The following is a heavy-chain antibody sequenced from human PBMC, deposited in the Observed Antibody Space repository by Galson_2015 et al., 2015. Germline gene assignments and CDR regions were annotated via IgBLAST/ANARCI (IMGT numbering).Heavy chain of an antibody. CDR1: GFTFSSYG. Sequence: SLRLSCAASGFTFSSYGMHWVRQAPGKGLEWVAVISYDGSNKYYADSVKGRFTISRDNSKNTLYLQMNSLRAEDTAVYYCARGSRKYYDSSGYLDAFDIWGQGTMVTVSS. CDR3: ARGSRKYYDSSGYLDAFDI. J-gene: IGHJ3*02. V-gene: IGHV3-30*19. CDR2: ISYDGSNK. D-gene: IGHD3-22*01.